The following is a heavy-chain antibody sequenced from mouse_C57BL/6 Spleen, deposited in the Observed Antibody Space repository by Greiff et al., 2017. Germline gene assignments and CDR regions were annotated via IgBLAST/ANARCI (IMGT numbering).Heavy chain of an antibody. CDR1: GFTFSDYY. CDR2: INYDGSST. J-gene: IGHJ4*01. V-gene: IGHV5-16*01. CDR3: ARDKGYYSKLYAMDY. D-gene: IGHD2-5*01. Sequence: EVKLVDSEGGLVQPGSSMKLSCTASGFTFSDYYMAWVRQVPEKGLEWVANINYDGSSTYYLDSLKSRFIISRDNAKNILYLQMSSLKSEDTATYYCARDKGYYSKLYAMDYWGQGTSVTVSS.